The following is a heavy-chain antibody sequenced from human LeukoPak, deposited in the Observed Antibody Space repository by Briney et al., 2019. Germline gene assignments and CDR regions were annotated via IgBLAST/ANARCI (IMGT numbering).Heavy chain of an antibody. CDR2: ISYDGSNK. D-gene: IGHD4/OR15-4a*01. Sequence: PGGSLRLSCAASGFTFSSYGMHWVRQAPGKGLEWVAVISYDGSNKYYADSVKGRFTISRDNSKNTLYLQMDSLRAEDTAVYYCAKCAYGAIYGMDVWGQGTTVTVSS. V-gene: IGHV3-30*18. CDR3: AKCAYGAIYGMDV. CDR1: GFTFSSYG. J-gene: IGHJ6*02.